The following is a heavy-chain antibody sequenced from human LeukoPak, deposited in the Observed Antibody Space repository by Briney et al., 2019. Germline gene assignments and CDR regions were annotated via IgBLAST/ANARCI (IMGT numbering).Heavy chain of an antibody. CDR1: GFTFSSYG. D-gene: IGHD2/OR15-2a*01. CDR2: IWYDGSNK. J-gene: IGHJ4*02. CDR3: AREGPRGNSQFDY. V-gene: IGHV3-33*01. Sequence: GGSLRLSCAASGFTFSSYGMHWVRQAPGKGLEWVALIWYDGSNKYYTDSVKGRLTISRDNSKNTLYLQMNSLRAEDTAIYYCAREGPRGNSQFDYWGRGTLVTVSS.